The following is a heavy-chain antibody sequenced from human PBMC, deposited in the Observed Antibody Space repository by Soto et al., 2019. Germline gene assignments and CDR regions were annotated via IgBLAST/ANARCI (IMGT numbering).Heavy chain of an antibody. D-gene: IGHD3-16*01. CDR1: GYTFTNFG. J-gene: IGHJ4*02. Sequence: QVQLVQSGAEVKKPGASVKVSCKTSGYTFTNFGLSWVRQAPGQGLEWMGWISAYNGNTNYAQNFQGRVTMTTDTSTSPAYMELRSLRSDVTAVYYGARGGTPIDYWGQGTLVTVSS. CDR2: ISAYNGNT. V-gene: IGHV1-18*01. CDR3: ARGGTPIDY.